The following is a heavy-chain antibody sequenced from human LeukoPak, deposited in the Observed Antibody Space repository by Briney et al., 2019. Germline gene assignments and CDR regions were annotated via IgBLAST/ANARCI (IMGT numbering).Heavy chain of an antibody. J-gene: IGHJ5*02. CDR1: GGSISSGDYY. V-gene: IGHV4-30-4*01. CDR3: ARGRKYRFDP. D-gene: IGHD1-14*01. Sequence: PSQTLSLACTVSGGSISSGDYYWSWIRQPPGKGLEWIGEINHSGSTNYNPSLKSRVTISVDTSKNQFSLKLSSVTAADTAVYYCARGRKYRFDPWGQGTLVTVSS. CDR2: INHSGST.